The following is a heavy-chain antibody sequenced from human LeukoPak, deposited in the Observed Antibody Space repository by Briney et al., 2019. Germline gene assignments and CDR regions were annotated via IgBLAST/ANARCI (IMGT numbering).Heavy chain of an antibody. J-gene: IGHJ4*02. V-gene: IGHV1-2*02. Sequence: GASVKVSCKASGYSFTGYFMQWVRQAPGQGLEWMGWINPNSGDTNYAQKFQGRVTMTRDTSTSTVYMELSSLRSEDTAVYYCARDGRRGIVVVPAASRTFDYYFDYWGQGTLVTVSS. D-gene: IGHD2-2*01. CDR2: INPNSGDT. CDR3: ARDGRRGIVVVPAASRTFDYYFDY. CDR1: GYSFTGYF.